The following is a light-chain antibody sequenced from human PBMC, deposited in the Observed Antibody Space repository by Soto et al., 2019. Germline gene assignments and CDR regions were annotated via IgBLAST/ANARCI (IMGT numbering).Light chain of an antibody. CDR2: GAS. Sequence: VMTQSPATLSVFHGAGVXPSCRASQGIGDTLAWYQQKPGQAPRLLIYGASSRATGTPDRFSGSGSGTDFTLTISRLEPEDFAVYYCHQYDSWTFGQGTKVDI. CDR1: QGIGDT. CDR3: HQYDSWT. V-gene: IGKV3-20*01. J-gene: IGKJ1*01.